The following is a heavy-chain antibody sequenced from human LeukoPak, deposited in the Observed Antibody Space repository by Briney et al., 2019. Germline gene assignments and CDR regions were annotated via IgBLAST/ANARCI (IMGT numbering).Heavy chain of an antibody. CDR2: IYYSGSM. CDR1: GGSIKSGGYY. J-gene: IGHJ4*02. CDR3: ARWSSSSEETDFDY. D-gene: IGHD6-6*01. V-gene: IGHV4-31*03. Sequence: SQTLSLTCTVSGGSIKSGGYYWSWIRQHPGKGLEWLGYIYYSGSMYYNSSLKSRLTMSVDTSKNQFSLRLTSVTVADTAVYYCARWSSSSEETDFDYWGQGTLVTVSS.